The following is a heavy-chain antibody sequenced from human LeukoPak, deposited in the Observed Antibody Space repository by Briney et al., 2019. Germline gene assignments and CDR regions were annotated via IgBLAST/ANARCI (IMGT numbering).Heavy chain of an antibody. Sequence: PSETLSHTCTVSGGSISSYYWSWIRQPPGRGLEWIGYIYYSGSTNYNPSLKSRVAISVDTSKNQFSLKLSSVTAADTAVYYCARADRSGSSNNFDYWGQGTLVTVSS. V-gene: IGHV4-59*01. D-gene: IGHD1-26*01. CDR3: ARADRSGSSNNFDY. J-gene: IGHJ4*02. CDR2: IYYSGST. CDR1: GGSISSYY.